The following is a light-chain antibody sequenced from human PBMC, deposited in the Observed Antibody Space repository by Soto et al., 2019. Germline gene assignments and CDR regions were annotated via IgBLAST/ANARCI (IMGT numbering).Light chain of an antibody. CDR2: STD. Sequence: QTVVTQEPSFSVSPGGTVTLTCGLSSGSVSTNYYPSWYQQTPGQSPRMLIYSTDIRSSGVPDRFSGSILGNKAALTITGAQADDESGYFCVLYMGSGIPPVFGGGTKVTVL. CDR3: VLYMGSGIPPV. V-gene: IGLV8-61*01. J-gene: IGLJ3*02. CDR1: SGSVSTNYY.